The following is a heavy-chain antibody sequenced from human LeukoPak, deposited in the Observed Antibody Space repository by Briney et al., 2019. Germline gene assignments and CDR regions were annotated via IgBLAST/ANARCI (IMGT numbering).Heavy chain of an antibody. J-gene: IGHJ4*02. V-gene: IGHV4-39*07. CDR1: GGSISSGGYS. CDR2: IYYSGST. Sequence: PSETLSLTCAVSGGSISSGGYSWSWIRQPPGKGLEWIGSIYYSGSTYYNPSLKSRVTISVDTSKNQFSLKLSSVTAADTAVYYCARVPYYYDSSGKADYWGQGTLVTVSS. CDR3: ARVPYYYDSSGKADY. D-gene: IGHD3-22*01.